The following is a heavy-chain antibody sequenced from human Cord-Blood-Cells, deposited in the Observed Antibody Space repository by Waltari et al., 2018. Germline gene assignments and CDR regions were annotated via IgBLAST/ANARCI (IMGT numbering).Heavy chain of an antibody. CDR1: GFPFSSHG. CDR3: AATAKLYWYFDL. D-gene: IGHD1-1*01. V-gene: IGHV3-30*03. CDR2: ISYDGSNK. J-gene: IGHJ2*01. Sequence: QVQLVESGAGVGQPGRSLRRSCSASGFPFSSHGMHWVRQAPGKGLEWVEVISYDGSNKYYADSVKGQFTISRDNSKTTLYLQMNSLRAEDTAVYYCAATAKLYWYFDLWGRGTMVTVSS.